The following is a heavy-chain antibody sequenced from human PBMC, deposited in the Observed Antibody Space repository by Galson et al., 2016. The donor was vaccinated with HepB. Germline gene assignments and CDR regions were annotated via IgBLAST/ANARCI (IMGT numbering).Heavy chain of an antibody. CDR1: GFAFSSYG. CDR3: ARERPDIAVAAFDY. CDR2: IWYDGNNK. D-gene: IGHD6-19*01. J-gene: IGHJ4*02. V-gene: IGHV3-33*01. Sequence: SLRLSCAASGFAFSSYGMHWVRQAPGKVLEWVALIWYDGNNKYYADSVKGRFTISRDNSKNTLYLQMNSLRAEDTAVYYCARERPDIAVAAFDYWGQGTLVTVSS.